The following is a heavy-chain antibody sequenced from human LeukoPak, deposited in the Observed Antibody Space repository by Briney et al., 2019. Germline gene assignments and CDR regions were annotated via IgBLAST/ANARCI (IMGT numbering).Heavy chain of an antibody. CDR3: AKDIGGNTAIDY. Sequence: QTGGSLRLSCAASGFTFSSYAMHWVRQAPGKGLEWVSAISGSGGSTYYADSVKGRFTISRDNSKNTLYLQMNSLRAEDTAVYYCAKDIGGNTAIDYWGQGTLVTVSS. CDR1: GFTFSSYA. J-gene: IGHJ4*02. V-gene: IGHV3-23*01. CDR2: ISGSGGST. D-gene: IGHD5-18*01.